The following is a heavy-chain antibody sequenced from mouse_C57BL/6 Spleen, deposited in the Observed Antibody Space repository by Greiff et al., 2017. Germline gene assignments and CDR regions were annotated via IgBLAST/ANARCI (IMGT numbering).Heavy chain of an antibody. CDR3: TRQLRLDYFDY. D-gene: IGHD3-2*02. CDR1: GFNIKDYY. V-gene: IGHV14-1*01. CDR2: IDPEDGDT. Sequence: VQLQQSGAELVRPGASVKLSCTASGFNIKDYYMHWVKQRPEQGLEWIGRIDPEDGDTDYAPKFQGKATMTADTSSNTAYLQLSSLTSEDTAVYYCTRQLRLDYFDYWGQGTTLTVSS. J-gene: IGHJ2*01.